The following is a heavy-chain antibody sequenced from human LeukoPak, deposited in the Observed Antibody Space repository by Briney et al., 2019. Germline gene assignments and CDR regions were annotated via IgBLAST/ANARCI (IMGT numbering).Heavy chain of an antibody. V-gene: IGHV3-48*03. CDR3: VELGITMIGGV. J-gene: IGHJ6*04. CDR2: ISSSGSTI. D-gene: IGHD3-10*02. CDR1: GFTFSSYE. Sequence: GGSLRLSCAASGFTFSSYEMNWVRQAPGKGLEWVSYISSSGSTIYYADSVKGRFTISRDNAKNSLYLQMNSLRAEDTAVYYCVELGITMIGGVWGKGTTVTISS.